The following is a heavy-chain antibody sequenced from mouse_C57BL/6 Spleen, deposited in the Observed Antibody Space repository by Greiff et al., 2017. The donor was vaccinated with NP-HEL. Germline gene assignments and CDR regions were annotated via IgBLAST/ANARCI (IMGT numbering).Heavy chain of an antibody. CDR1: GYTFTSYW. Sequence: QVQLKQPGTELVKPGASVKLSCKASGYTFTSYWMHWVKQRPGQGLEWIGNINPSNGGTNYNEKFKSKATLTVDKSSSTAYMQLSSLTSEDSAVYYCARGSGYLYYFDYWGQGTTLTVSS. V-gene: IGHV1-53*01. CDR2: INPSNGGT. J-gene: IGHJ2*01. CDR3: ARGSGYLYYFDY. D-gene: IGHD3-2*02.